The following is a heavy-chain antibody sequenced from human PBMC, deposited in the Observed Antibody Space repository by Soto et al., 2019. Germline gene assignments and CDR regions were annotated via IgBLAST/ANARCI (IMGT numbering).Heavy chain of an antibody. CDR3: ARAQSLEVPVWCEP. J-gene: IGHJ5*02. CDR2: IYYTGNT. Sequence: PSGTLSLTCTVTGGSISTEYWSWIRQPPGKGLEWIGHIYYTGNTNYNPSLKSRVTLSVDTSTNRFSLRLRSVSAADTAVYFCARAQSLEVPVWCEPWGKGTLVDVSS. V-gene: IGHV4-59*13. CDR1: GGSISTEY.